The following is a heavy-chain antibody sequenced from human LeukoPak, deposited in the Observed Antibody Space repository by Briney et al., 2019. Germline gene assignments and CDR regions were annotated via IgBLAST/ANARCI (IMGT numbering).Heavy chain of an antibody. V-gene: IGHV4-59*01. J-gene: IGHJ4*02. D-gene: IGHD1-26*01. CDR3: ARDSGSYLHLVY. CDR2: IYYSGST. CDR1: GGSISSYY. Sequence: PSETLSLTCTVSGGSISSYYWSWIRQPPGKGLEGIGYIYYSGSTNYNPSLKSRVSISVDTSKNQFSLKLSSVTAADTAVYDCARDSGSYLHLVYWGQGTLVSDPS.